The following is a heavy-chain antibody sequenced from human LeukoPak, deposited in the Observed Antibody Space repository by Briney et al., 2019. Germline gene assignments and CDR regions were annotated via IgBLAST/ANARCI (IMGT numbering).Heavy chain of an antibody. CDR2: ISAYNGNT. CDR3: ARLDCSSTSCYGGLGY. V-gene: IGHV1-18*01. Sequence: ASVKVSCKASGYTFTSYGISWVRQAPGQGLEWMGWISAYNGNTNYAQKLQGRVTMTTDTSTSTVYMELRSLRSDDTAVYYCARLDCSSTSCYGGLGYWGQGTLVTVSS. D-gene: IGHD2-2*01. CDR1: GYTFTSYG. J-gene: IGHJ4*02.